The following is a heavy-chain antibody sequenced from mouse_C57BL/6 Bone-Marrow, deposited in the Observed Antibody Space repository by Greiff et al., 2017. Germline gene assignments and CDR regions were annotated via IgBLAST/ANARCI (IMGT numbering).Heavy chain of an antibody. CDR2: IYPRSGNT. CDR3: ARSRFRRRPYSMYS. Sequence: VQLQQSGAELARPGASVKLSCKASGYTFTSYGISWVKQRTGQGLEWIGEIYPRSGNTYYNEKCKGKATLTADKSSSTAYMELRRLPSECSAVFFCARSRFRRRPYSMYSWGQGPSVPVSS. J-gene: IGHJ4*01. CDR1: GYTFTSYG. V-gene: IGHV1-81*01.